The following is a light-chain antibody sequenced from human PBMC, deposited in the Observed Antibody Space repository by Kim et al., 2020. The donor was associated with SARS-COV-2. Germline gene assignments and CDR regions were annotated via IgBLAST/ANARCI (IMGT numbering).Light chain of an antibody. CDR1: SSNIGSNT. J-gene: IGLJ3*02. Sequence: QPVLTQPPSASGTPGQRVTISCSGSSSNIGSNTVNWYQQLPGTAPKLLIYSNNQRPSGVPDRFSGSKSGTSASLAISGLRSEDEADYYSAAWDDSLNGWVFGGGTKVTVL. CDR2: SNN. CDR3: AAWDDSLNGWV. V-gene: IGLV1-44*01.